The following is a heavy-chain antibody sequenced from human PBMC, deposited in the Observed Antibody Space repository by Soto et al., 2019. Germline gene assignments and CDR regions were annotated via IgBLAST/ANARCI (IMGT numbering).Heavy chain of an antibody. CDR3: ARLYGGNTDFFFGMDV. D-gene: IGHD2-15*01. CDR2: IDPRVSYT. Sequence: GGSPKIYRNGSGYLFPSYLISLVRPTPGKGLEWMGRIDPRVSYTNYSPSFQGHVTITAEKSIRTAYLQWSSLKASDSVMYSGARLYGGNTDFFFGMDVWGQGTTVTVSS. CDR1: GYLFPSYL. J-gene: IGHJ6*02. V-gene: IGHV5-10-1*01.